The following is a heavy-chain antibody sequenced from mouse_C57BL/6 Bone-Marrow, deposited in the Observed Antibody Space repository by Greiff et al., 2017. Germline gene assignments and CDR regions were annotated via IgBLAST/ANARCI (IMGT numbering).Heavy chain of an antibody. CDR2: IRNKANGYTT. Sequence: EVQVVESGGGLVQPGGSLSLSCAASGFTFTDYYMSWVRQPPGKALEWLGFIRNKANGYTTEYSASVKGRFTISRDNSQSILYLQMNALRAEDSATYYCARGGDGYYGFAYWGQGTLVTVSA. CDR1: GFTFTDYY. CDR3: ARGGDGYYGFAY. V-gene: IGHV7-3*01. D-gene: IGHD2-3*01. J-gene: IGHJ3*01.